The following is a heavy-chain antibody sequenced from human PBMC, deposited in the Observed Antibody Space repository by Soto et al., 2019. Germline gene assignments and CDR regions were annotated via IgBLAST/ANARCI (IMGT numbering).Heavy chain of an antibody. Sequence: QLVESGGGVVQPGRSLRVSCEASGFIFSTYGMHWVRQAPGKGLEWVAVISYDGRNKYYADSVRGRFTISRDNSKNTLQLQMNSLRGEDTAVYYCAKDTATAITSYYFYGMDVWGQGTTVTVSS. CDR1: GFIFSTYG. D-gene: IGHD5-12*01. CDR3: AKDTATAITSYYFYGMDV. CDR2: ISYDGRNK. J-gene: IGHJ6*02. V-gene: IGHV3-30*18.